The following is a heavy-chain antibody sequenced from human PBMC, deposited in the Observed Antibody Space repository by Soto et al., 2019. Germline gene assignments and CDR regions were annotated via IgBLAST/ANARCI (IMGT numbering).Heavy chain of an antibody. J-gene: IGHJ6*02. Sequence: ASVKVSCKASGYTFTGYYMHWVRQAPGQGLEWMGWINPNSGGTNYAQKFQGWVTMTRDTSISTAYMELSRLRSDDTAVYYCARAALVDFWSGYYTGIGYYYYGMDVWGQGTTVTVSS. CDR3: ARAALVDFWSGYYTGIGYYYYGMDV. CDR1: GYTFTGYY. V-gene: IGHV1-2*04. D-gene: IGHD3-3*01. CDR2: INPNSGGT.